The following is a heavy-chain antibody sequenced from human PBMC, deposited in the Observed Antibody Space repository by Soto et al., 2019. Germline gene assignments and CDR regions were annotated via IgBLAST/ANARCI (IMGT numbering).Heavy chain of an antibody. CDR1: GGSISISSYY. D-gene: IGHD1-26*01. Sequence: ASETLSLTCTVSGGSISISSYYWGWIRQPPGKGLEWIGSIYYTGSTYYDPSLKSRVTISVDTSKNQFSLKLSSVTAADTAVYYCARKLVGATDDFDYWGQGTLVTVSS. V-gene: IGHV4-39*01. J-gene: IGHJ4*02. CDR2: IYYTGST. CDR3: ARKLVGATDDFDY.